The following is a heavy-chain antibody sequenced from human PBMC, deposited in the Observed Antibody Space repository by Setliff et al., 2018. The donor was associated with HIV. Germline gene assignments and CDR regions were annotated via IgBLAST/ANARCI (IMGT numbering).Heavy chain of an antibody. J-gene: IGHJ4*02. D-gene: IGHD6-13*01. CDR3: ARDSSSWYEFYFDC. CDR2: ISVSGTDI. CDR1: GFTFTNYY. Sequence: GGSLRLSCAASGFTFTNYYMSWIRQAPGKGLELLSYISVSGTDIKYADSVKGRFTISRDNAKNSLYLQMNSLRAEDTAVYYCARDSSSWYEFYFDCWGQGTLVTVSS. V-gene: IGHV3-11*06.